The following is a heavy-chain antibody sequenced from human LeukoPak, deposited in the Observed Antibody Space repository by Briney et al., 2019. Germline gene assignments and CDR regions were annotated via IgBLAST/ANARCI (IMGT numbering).Heavy chain of an antibody. CDR2: IYYSGST. CDR1: GGSISSYY. D-gene: IGHD3-3*01. Sequence: PSETLSLTCTASGGSISSYYWSWIRQPPGKGLEWIGYIYYSGSTNYYPSLKSRVTISVDTSKNQFSLKLSSVTAADTAVYYCARDSGPPYYDFWSGYRTPYYYYYMDVWGKGTTVTVSS. V-gene: IGHV4-59*01. CDR3: ARDSGPPYYDFWSGYRTPYYYYYMDV. J-gene: IGHJ6*03.